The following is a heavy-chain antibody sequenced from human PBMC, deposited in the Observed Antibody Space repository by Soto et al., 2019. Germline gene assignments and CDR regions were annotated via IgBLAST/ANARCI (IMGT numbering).Heavy chain of an antibody. CDR1: GYTFTNYG. D-gene: IGHD3-22*01. J-gene: IGHJ4*02. CDR2: ISTYNGNT. Sequence: ASVKVSFKASGYTFTNYGISWVRQAPGQGPEWMGWISTYNGNTNYAENVQDRVTMTADTSTTTAYMELRSLKFDDTAVYYCARGSSRYYYDSRYYFDYWGQGTLVTVSS. V-gene: IGHV1-18*01. CDR3: ARGSSRYYYDSRYYFDY.